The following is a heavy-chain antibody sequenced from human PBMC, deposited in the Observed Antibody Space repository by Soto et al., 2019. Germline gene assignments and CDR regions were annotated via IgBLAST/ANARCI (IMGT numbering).Heavy chain of an antibody. CDR3: AALPRY. D-gene: IGHD6-6*01. J-gene: IGHJ4*02. CDR1: GGSISSYY. CDR2: FYYSGTT. Sequence: PLATLSLTCNVSGGSISSYYWSWVRQSPGKGLERIGYFYYSGTTNYNPSLKSRVTISIDMSKNQISLKLTSVTAADTAVYYCAALPRYWGQGTLVTVSS. V-gene: IGHV4-59*01.